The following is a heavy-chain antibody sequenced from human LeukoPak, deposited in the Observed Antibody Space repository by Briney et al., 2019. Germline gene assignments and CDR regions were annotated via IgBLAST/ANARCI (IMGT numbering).Heavy chain of an antibody. D-gene: IGHD3-10*01. CDR2: ISSSNSCT. V-gene: IGHV3-11*06. CDR3: AGGLLWFGELLSPAHYYYYGMDV. Sequence: GGSLRLSCAASGFTFSDYYMSWIRQAPGKGLEWVSYISSSNSCTNYADSVKGRFTISRDNAKNSLYLQMNSLRAEDTAVYYCAGGLLWFGELLSPAHYYYYGMDVWGKGTTVTVSS. CDR1: GFTFSDYY. J-gene: IGHJ6*04.